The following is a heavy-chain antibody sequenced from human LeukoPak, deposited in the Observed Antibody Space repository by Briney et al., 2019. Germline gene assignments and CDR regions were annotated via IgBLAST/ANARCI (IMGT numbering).Heavy chain of an antibody. CDR2: INPNSGGT. J-gene: IGHJ6*03. V-gene: IGHV1-2*02. Sequence: ASVKVSCKASGYTFTGYYMHWVRQAPGQGLGWMGGINPNSGGTNSPQKFQGTVTMTRDTSISTAYMELSRLRSDDTAVYYCTGSGSSWKRGYYYSYMAVWGKGTTVTISS. CDR1: GYTFTGYY. D-gene: IGHD6-13*01. CDR3: TGSGSSWKRGYYYSYMAV.